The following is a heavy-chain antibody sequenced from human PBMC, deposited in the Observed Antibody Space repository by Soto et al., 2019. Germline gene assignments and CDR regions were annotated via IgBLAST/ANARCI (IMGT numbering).Heavy chain of an antibody. CDR1: SYTFTSYG. CDR2: ISAYNGNT. Sequence: ASVKVSCKASSYTFTSYGISWVRQAPGQGLEWMGWISAYNGNTNYAQKLQGRVTMTTDTSTSTAYMELRSLRSDDTAVYYCASKAARRGPFDYWGQGTLVTVSS. J-gene: IGHJ4*02. V-gene: IGHV1-18*01. CDR3: ASKAARRGPFDY. D-gene: IGHD6-6*01.